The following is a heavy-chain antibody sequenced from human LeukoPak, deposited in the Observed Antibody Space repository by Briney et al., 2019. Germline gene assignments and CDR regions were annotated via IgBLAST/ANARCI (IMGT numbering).Heavy chain of an antibody. V-gene: IGHV1-2*02. CDR3: AREEAYCSSSSCHLDH. Sequence: ASVKVSCKASGYTFTGYYIHWLRQAPGQGLEWMGWINPNTGGTNYAQKFQGRVTMTRDTSISTAYMELSRLRSDETAVYYCAREEAYCSSSSCHLDHWGQGTLVTVSS. J-gene: IGHJ4*02. CDR1: GYTFTGYY. CDR2: INPNTGGT. D-gene: IGHD2-2*01.